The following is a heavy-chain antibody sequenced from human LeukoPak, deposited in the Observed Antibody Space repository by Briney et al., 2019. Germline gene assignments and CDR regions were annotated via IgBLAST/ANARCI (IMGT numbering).Heavy chain of an antibody. CDR3: ARVGEYGDYVGDDAFDI. D-gene: IGHD4-17*01. CDR2: IIPIFGTA. Sequence: SVKVSCKASGGTFSSYAISWVLQAPGQGLEWMGRIIPIFGTANYAQKFQGRVTITTDESTSTAYMELSSLRSEDTAVYYCARVGEYGDYVGDDAFDIWGQGTMVTVSS. V-gene: IGHV1-69*05. J-gene: IGHJ3*02. CDR1: GGTFSSYA.